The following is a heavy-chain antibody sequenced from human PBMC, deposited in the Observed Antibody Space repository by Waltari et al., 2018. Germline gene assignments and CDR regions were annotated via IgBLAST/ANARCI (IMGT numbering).Heavy chain of an antibody. J-gene: IGHJ4*02. Sequence: EVQLLESGGGLVQPGRSLRLSCAVSGFTFDDYAMYWVRQAPGDGLGWVAGISWNSGNIDYADAVKGRFTISRDNAKSSLYLQMNSLRAEDSALYYCTTQIFIGLIDGGRNYGGQGTLVTVSS. CDR1: GFTFDDYA. V-gene: IGHV3-9*01. CDR2: ISWNSGNI. CDR3: TTQIFIGLIDGGRNY. D-gene: IGHD2-15*01.